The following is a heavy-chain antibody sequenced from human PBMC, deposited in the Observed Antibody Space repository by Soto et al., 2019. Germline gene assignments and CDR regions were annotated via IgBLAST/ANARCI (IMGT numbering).Heavy chain of an antibody. CDR1: GYTFTGYY. V-gene: IGHV1-2*04. J-gene: IGHJ3*02. Sequence: ASVKVSCKASGYTFTGYYMHWVRQAPGHGLEWMGWINPNSGGTNYAQKFQGWVTMTRDTSISTAYTELSRLRSDDTAVYYCARELVVVPAANDAFDIWGQGTMVTVSS. CDR3: ARELVVVPAANDAFDI. CDR2: INPNSGGT. D-gene: IGHD2-2*01.